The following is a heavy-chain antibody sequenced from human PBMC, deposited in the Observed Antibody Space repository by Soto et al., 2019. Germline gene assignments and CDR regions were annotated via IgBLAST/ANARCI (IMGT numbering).Heavy chain of an antibody. CDR3: ARERKFDFWRKGLDV. CDR2: LDPNSGST. Sequence: ASVKISCKASGYTFTTYDINWVRQSAGQGLEWLGWLDPNSGSTGNAENFQGRITMTRNISRNTAHMELSSMQTKATAVYYCARERKFDFWRKGLDVWGQGTTVTVSS. J-gene: IGHJ6*02. D-gene: IGHD3-3*01. CDR1: GYTFTTYD. V-gene: IGHV1-8*01.